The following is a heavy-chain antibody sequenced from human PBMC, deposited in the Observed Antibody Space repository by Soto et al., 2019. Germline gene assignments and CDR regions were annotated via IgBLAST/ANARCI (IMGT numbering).Heavy chain of an antibody. J-gene: IGHJ4*02. Sequence: QVQLVQSGAEVKKPGASVKVSCKASGYTFTSYNITWVRQAPGQGLEWMGWMNPNSGNTGYAQKFQGRVTMTRDTSISTAYMELSSLGSEDTAVYYCAGPWNKQWGQGTLVTVSS. CDR2: MNPNSGNT. V-gene: IGHV1-8*01. CDR3: AGPWNKQ. D-gene: IGHD1-1*01. CDR1: GYTFTSYN.